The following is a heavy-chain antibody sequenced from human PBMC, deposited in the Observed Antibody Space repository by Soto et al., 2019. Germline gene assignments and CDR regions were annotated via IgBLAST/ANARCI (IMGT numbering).Heavy chain of an antibody. D-gene: IGHD6-13*01. J-gene: IGHJ6*02. CDR3: AREGRDVVAAALGSYYYNYYGMDV. CDR2: IKQDGREK. V-gene: IGHV3-7*01. CDR1: GFTFSGYW. Sequence: GGSLRLSCAASGFTFSGYWMSWVRQAPGKGLEWVANIKQDGREKFYADSVRGRFTISRDNARSSLYLQMNSLRAEDTAVYYCAREGRDVVAAALGSYYYNYYGMDVWGQGTTVTVSS.